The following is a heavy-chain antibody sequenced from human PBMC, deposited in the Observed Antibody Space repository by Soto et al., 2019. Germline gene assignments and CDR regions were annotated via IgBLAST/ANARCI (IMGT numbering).Heavy chain of an antibody. J-gene: IGHJ4*02. CDR1: GFTFSDHA. Sequence: GGSLRLACAASGFTFSDHAMHWVRQAPGQGLDWVSFISFDAVHKFYADSVKGRFTISRDNSKNTLYLQMDGLRADDTAVYYCARDMTSKYTRDYWGQGTLVTVSS. CDR3: ARDMTSKYTRDY. D-gene: IGHD1-1*01. CDR2: ISFDAVHK. V-gene: IGHV3-30*04.